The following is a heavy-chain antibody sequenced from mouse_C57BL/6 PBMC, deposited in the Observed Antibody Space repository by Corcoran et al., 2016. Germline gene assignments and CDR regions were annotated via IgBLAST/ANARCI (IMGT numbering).Heavy chain of an antibody. J-gene: IGHJ4*01. D-gene: IGHD2-10*01. CDR1: GYSFTSYY. V-gene: IGHV1-66*01. CDR3: ARASYYDYAMDY. CDR2: IYPGSGNT. Sequence: QVQLQQSGPELVKPGASVKISCKASGYSFTSYYIHWVKQRPGQGLEWIGWIYPGSGNTKYNEKFKGKATLTADTSSSTAYMQLSSLTSEDSAVYYCARASYYDYAMDYWGQGTSVTVSS.